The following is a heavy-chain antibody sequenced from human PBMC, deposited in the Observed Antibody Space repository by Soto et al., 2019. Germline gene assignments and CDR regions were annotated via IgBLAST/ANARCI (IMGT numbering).Heavy chain of an antibody. CDR3: ARGGYSGYALGMDV. CDR1: GGTFSSYA. CDR2: NIPIFGTA. Sequence: QVQLVQSGADVKKPGSSVKVSCKASGGTFSSYAISWVRQAPGQGLEWMGGNIPIFGTANYAQKFQGRVTITADKSTSTAYMELSSLRSEDTAVYYCARGGYSGYALGMDVWGQGTTVTVSS. V-gene: IGHV1-69*06. J-gene: IGHJ6*02. D-gene: IGHD5-12*01.